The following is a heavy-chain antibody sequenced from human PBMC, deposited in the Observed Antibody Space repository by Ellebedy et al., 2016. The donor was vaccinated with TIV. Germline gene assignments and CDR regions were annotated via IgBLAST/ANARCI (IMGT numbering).Heavy chain of an antibody. CDR1: GGSISSSSYY. Sequence: SETLSLTXTVSGGSISSSSYYWGWIRQPPGKGLEWIGSIYYSGSTYYNPSLKSRVTISVDTSKNQFSLKLSSVTAADTAVYYCARSGLITMVRGVIINWGQGTLVTVSS. CDR3: ARSGLITMVRGVIIN. D-gene: IGHD3-10*01. J-gene: IGHJ4*02. V-gene: IGHV4-39*07. CDR2: IYYSGST.